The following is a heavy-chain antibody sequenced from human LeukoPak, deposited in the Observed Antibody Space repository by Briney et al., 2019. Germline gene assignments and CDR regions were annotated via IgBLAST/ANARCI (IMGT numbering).Heavy chain of an antibody. V-gene: IGHV4-59*08. Sequence: SETLSLTCTVSGASISSYYWSWIRQPPGKGLEWIGYISYSGSTNYNPSLKSRVTISADTSKNQVSLTLSSVTAADTAVYYCARHPELYFLDYWGQGTLVTVSS. CDR2: ISYSGST. D-gene: IGHD3-10*01. J-gene: IGHJ4*02. CDR3: ARHPELYFLDY. CDR1: GASISSYY.